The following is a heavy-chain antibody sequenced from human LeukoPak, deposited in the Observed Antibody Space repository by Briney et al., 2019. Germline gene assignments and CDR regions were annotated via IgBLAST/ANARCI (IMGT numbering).Heavy chain of an antibody. Sequence: PGGSLRPSCAASGFTFSSNAMNWVRQAPGKGLEWVSGSNDKGDYTYYADSVRGRFTISRDNSKNMLYLQMNSLRVEDTALYYCAKAREASRLRYGMDVWGQGTTVTVSS. V-gene: IGHV3-23*01. CDR3: AKAREASRLRYGMDV. D-gene: IGHD3-16*01. CDR1: GFTFSSNA. CDR2: SNDKGDYT. J-gene: IGHJ6*02.